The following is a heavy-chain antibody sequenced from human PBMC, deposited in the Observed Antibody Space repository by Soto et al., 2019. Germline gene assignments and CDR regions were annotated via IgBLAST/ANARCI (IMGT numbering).Heavy chain of an antibody. CDR2: VYYSGST. Sequence: SETLSLTCTVTGGSMSTYYWSWIRQPPGKGLEWIGYVYYSGSTNSNPSLKSRVTISVDTSKNQFSLKLTSVTAADTAVYYCARSYPYFHYWGQGTLVTVSS. D-gene: IGHD3-16*02. CDR3: ARSYPYFHY. J-gene: IGHJ4*02. V-gene: IGHV4-59*01. CDR1: GGSMSTYY.